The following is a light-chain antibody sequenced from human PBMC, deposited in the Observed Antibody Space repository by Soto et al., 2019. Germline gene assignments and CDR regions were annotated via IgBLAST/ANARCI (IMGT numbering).Light chain of an antibody. CDR1: HTISSSY. CDR2: GIS. V-gene: IGKV3-20*01. Sequence: EIVLTQSPGTLSLSPGERATLSLRASHTISSSYLAWYQQKPGQAPRLLMYGISRRATGIPDRFSGSGSGTDFTLTISRLEPEDFAVYYCQQYGGSPRTFGQGTKVDIK. J-gene: IGKJ1*01. CDR3: QQYGGSPRT.